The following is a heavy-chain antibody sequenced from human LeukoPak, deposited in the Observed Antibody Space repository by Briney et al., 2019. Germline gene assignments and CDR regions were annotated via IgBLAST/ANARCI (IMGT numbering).Heavy chain of an antibody. D-gene: IGHD5-24*01. Sequence: GASVKVSFKAPGYTFTSYYMHWVRQAPGQGLEWMGIINPSGGSTNYAQKFQGRVTITTDESTSTAYMELSSLRSEDTAVYYCARARWLQFLDFDYWGQGTLVTVSS. CDR1: GYTFTSYY. CDR3: ARARWLQFLDFDY. CDR2: INPSGGST. V-gene: IGHV1-46*01. J-gene: IGHJ4*02.